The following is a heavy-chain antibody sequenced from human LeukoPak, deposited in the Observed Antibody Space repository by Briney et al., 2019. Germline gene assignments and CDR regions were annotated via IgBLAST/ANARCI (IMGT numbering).Heavy chain of an antibody. CDR1: GGSVSSGGYS. CDR3: ARGVLWFGELFDPCYFDY. J-gene: IGHJ4*02. CDR2: IYHSGST. Sequence: SQTLSLTCAVSGGSVSSGGYSWSWIRQPPGKGLEWIGYIYHSGSTYYNPSLKSRVTISVDRSKNQFSLKLSSVTAADTAVYYCARGVLWFGELFDPCYFDYWGQGTLVTVSS. D-gene: IGHD3-10*01. V-gene: IGHV4-30-2*01.